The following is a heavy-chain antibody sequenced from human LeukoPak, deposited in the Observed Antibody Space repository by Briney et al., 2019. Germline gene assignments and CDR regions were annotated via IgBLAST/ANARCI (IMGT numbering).Heavy chain of an antibody. CDR1: GFTLSSYW. J-gene: IGHJ6*03. CDR3: ARLRYNDFWTGHWKYYYYMDV. D-gene: IGHD3-3*01. Sequence: GGSLRLSCAASGFTLSSYWMSWVRQAPGKGLEWVANIKQDGSEKYYVDSVKGRFTISRDNAKNSLYLQMNSLRAEDTALYYCARLRYNDFWTGHWKYYYYMDVWGKGTTVTVSS. V-gene: IGHV3-7*01. CDR2: IKQDGSEK.